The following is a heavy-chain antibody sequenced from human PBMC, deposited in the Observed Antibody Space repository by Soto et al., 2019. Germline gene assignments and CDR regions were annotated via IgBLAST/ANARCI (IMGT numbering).Heavy chain of an antibody. J-gene: IGHJ5*02. CDR3: ARKGYSYDNWLDP. CDR1: GGTFSSYA. D-gene: IGHD5-18*01. Sequence: EASVKVSCKASGGTFSSYAISWVRQALGQGLEWMGGIIPIFGTANYAQKFQGRVTITADESTSTAYMELSSLRSEDTAVYYCARKGYSYDNWLDPWGQGTLVTVSS. V-gene: IGHV1-69*13. CDR2: IIPIFGTA.